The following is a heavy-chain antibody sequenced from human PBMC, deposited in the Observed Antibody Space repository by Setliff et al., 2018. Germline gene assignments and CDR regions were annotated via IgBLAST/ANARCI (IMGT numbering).Heavy chain of an antibody. CDR2: INAGNGNT. J-gene: IGHJ6*02. Sequence: ASVKVSCKASGYTFTSYAMHWVRQAPGQRLEWMGWINAGNGNTNYAQKFQGRVTITTDEFTSTAYMELSSLRSEDTAVYYCASSIVVVAGALYGEYYYYGMDVWGQGTTVTVSS. V-gene: IGHV1-3*01. D-gene: IGHD2-2*01. CDR1: GYTFTSYA. CDR3: ASSIVVVAGALYGEYYYYGMDV.